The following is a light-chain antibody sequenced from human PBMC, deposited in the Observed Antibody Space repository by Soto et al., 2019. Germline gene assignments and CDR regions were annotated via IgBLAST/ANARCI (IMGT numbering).Light chain of an antibody. CDR1: SSNIGAGYD. CDR2: ENS. V-gene: IGLV1-40*01. CDR3: QSYDSSLNDYV. Sequence: QSVLTKPPSVSGAPGQMVTISCHGTSSNIGAGYDVHWYQQRPGTAPKLLMSENSNRPSGVPDRFSGSKSGTSPSLAITGLQAEDEADYYCQSYDSSLNDYVFGTGTKVTVL. J-gene: IGLJ1*01.